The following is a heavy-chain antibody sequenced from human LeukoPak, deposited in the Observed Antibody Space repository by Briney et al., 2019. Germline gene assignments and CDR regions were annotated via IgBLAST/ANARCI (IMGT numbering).Heavy chain of an antibody. CDR3: ARGSVRLNWYFDL. J-gene: IGHJ2*01. CDR2: IHYSGSS. CDR1: GGSISSYY. V-gene: IGHV4-59*01. Sequence: SAPLSLTCAFSGGSISSYYWNWIRQPPGKGVEWIGYIHYSGSSNYSPSLKSRVTISVDTSKNQFSLNLSSVTAADTAVYYCARGSVRLNWYFDLWGRGTLVTVSS. D-gene: IGHD6-6*01.